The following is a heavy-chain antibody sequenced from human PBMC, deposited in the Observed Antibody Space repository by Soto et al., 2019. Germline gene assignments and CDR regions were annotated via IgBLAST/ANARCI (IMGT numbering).Heavy chain of an antibody. D-gene: IGHD3-10*01. J-gene: IGHJ6*02. Sequence: QVQLVQSGGEVKKPGASVKVSCKASGYTFTTSGVSWVRQAPGQGLDGMGWVSGYNGNTKYEEKFQDRVTMTTDTSTSGAYVEVRSLTTDDTVVYCCARAGDLPYYYYGMDVWGQGTTVIVSS. CDR2: VSGYNGNT. CDR1: GYTFTTSG. CDR3: ARAGDLPYYYYGMDV. V-gene: IGHV1-18*01.